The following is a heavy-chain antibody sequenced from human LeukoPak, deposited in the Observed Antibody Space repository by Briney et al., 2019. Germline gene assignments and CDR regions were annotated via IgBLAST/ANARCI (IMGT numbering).Heavy chain of an antibody. V-gene: IGHV1-8*03. CDR1: GYTFTSYD. CDR3: ARGVWYYGSGSYSYYMDV. D-gene: IGHD3-10*01. CDR2: MNPNSGNT. Sequence: ASVKVSCKASGYTFTSYDINWVRQATGQGLEWMGWMNPNSGNTGYAQKFQGRVTITRNTSISTACMELSSLRSEDTAVYYCARGVWYYGSGSYSYYMDVWGKGTTVTVSS. J-gene: IGHJ6*03.